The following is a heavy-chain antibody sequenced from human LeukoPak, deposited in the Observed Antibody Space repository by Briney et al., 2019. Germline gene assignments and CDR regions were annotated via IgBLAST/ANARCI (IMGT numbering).Heavy chain of an antibody. CDR2: ISGSGGST. CDR1: GFTFSNYA. Sequence: PGGTLRLSCAASGFTFSNYAMSWVRQAPGKGLEWVSDISGSGGSTYYADSVKGRFTISRENSKDTPDLQMNSLRAEDTAVYYCAKHPIVGATGNFDYWGQGTLVTVSS. D-gene: IGHD1-26*01. V-gene: IGHV3-23*01. CDR3: AKHPIVGATGNFDY. J-gene: IGHJ4*02.